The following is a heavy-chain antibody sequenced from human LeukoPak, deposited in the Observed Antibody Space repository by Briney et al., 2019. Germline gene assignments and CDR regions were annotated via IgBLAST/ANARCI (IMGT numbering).Heavy chain of an antibody. CDR1: GGSISSHY. CDR2: IYYSGSA. V-gene: IGHV4-59*08. J-gene: IGHJ4*02. CDR3: ARHRGDGYNFANFDY. D-gene: IGHD5-24*01. Sequence: PSETLSLTCTVSGGSISSHYWNWIRQPPGKGLEWIGYIYYSGSANYNPSLKSRVTISVDTSKNQFSLKLSSVTAADTAVYYCARHRGDGYNFANFDYWGQGTLVTVSS.